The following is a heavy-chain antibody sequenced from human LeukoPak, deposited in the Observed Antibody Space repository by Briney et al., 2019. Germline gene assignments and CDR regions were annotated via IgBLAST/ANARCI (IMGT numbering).Heavy chain of an antibody. V-gene: IGHV1-18*04. D-gene: IGHD6-13*01. Sequence: ASVKVSCKASGYTFTSYYMHWVRQAPGQGLEWMGWISAYNGNTNYAQKLQGRVTMTTDTSTSTAYMELRSLRSDDTAVYYCASIRQLYYYMDVWGKGTTVTVSS. CDR1: GYTFTSYY. J-gene: IGHJ6*03. CDR3: ASIRQLYYYMDV. CDR2: ISAYNGNT.